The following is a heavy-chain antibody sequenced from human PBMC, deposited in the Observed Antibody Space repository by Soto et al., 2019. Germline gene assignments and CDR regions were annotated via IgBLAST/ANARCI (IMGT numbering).Heavy chain of an antibody. CDR3: ARLTNIAAPLGAFDC. Sequence: PAETLKISCKRSGYSFSSHWIAWIRQMTGRGLEWMGTINPDDSDTRDSPTFQGQVTISVDKSINTAYLQWSRLTASDTAMYFCARLTNIAAPLGAFDCWGQGTQVTVSS. J-gene: IGHJ4*02. CDR2: INPDDSDT. D-gene: IGHD6-6*01. CDR1: GYSFSSHW. V-gene: IGHV5-51*01.